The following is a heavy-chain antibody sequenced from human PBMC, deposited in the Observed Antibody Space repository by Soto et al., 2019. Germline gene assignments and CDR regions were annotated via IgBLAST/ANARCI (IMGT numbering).Heavy chain of an antibody. CDR1: GGTSSSYA. D-gene: IGHD3-22*01. V-gene: IGHV1-69*13. Sequence: SVKVSCKASGGTSSSYAISWVRQAPGQGLEWMGGIIPIFGTANYAQKFQGRVTITADESTSTAYMELSSLRSEDTAVYYCARSNYYDSSGYYYVPPSYFDYWGQGTLVTVSS. CDR2: IIPIFGTA. CDR3: ARSNYYDSSGYYYVPPSYFDY. J-gene: IGHJ4*02.